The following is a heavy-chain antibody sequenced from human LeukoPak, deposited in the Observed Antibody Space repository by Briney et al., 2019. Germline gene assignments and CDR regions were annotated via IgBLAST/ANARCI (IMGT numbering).Heavy chain of an antibody. CDR1: GGSFSGYY. CDR2: INHSGST. D-gene: IGHD3-16*01. CDR3: ARCNYDYVWGSYYFDY. V-gene: IGHV4-34*01. J-gene: IGHJ4*02. Sequence: SETLSLTCAVYGGSFSGYYWSWIRQSPGKGLEWIGEINHSGSTNYNPSLKSRVTISVDTSKKQFSLNLTSVAAADTAVYYCARCNYDYVWGSYYFDYWGQGTLVTVSS.